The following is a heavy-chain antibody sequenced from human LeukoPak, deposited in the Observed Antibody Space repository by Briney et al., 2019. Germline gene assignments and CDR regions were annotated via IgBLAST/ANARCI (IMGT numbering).Heavy chain of an antibody. V-gene: IGHV3-13*01. CDR3: AREELGSSYTSLDY. D-gene: IGHD2-2*02. CDR2: IGTAGDT. Sequence: GGSLRLSCAASGFTFKTYDMHWVRQAEGKVLEWVSAIGTAGDTYYPGSVKGRFTISREDAKNSLCLQMDGLRVGDTAVYYCAREELGSSYTSLDYWGQGTLVTVSS. CDR1: GFTFKTYD. J-gene: IGHJ4*02.